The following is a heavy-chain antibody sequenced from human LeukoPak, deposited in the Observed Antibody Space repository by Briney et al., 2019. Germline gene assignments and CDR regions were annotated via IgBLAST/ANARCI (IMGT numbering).Heavy chain of an antibody. D-gene: IGHD3-3*01. CDR3: ARAPIEYYDIWSGFNWFDP. CDR1: GYTFTSYG. J-gene: IGHJ5*02. CDR2: ISAYNGNT. Sequence: ASVKVSCKASGYTFTSYGISWVRQAPGQGLEWMGWISAYNGNTNLEQNLQGRVTMTTDTSTSTAYMELRSLGSDDTAVYYCARAPIEYYDIWSGFNWFDPWGQGTLVTVSS. V-gene: IGHV1-18*01.